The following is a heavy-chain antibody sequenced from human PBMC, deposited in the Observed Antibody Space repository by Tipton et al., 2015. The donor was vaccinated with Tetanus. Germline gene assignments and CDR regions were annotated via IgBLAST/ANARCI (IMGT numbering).Heavy chain of an antibody. D-gene: IGHD2-21*02. CDR2: ISWNSGSI. Sequence: RSLRLSCVASGLTFSSYAMNWVRQAPGKGLEWVSGISWNSGSIGYADSVKGRFTISRDNAKNSLYLQMNSLRAEDTALYYCAKDTGVTPHYGMDVWGQGTTVTVSS. CDR3: AKDTGVTPHYGMDV. V-gene: IGHV3-9*01. CDR1: GLTFSSYA. J-gene: IGHJ6*02.